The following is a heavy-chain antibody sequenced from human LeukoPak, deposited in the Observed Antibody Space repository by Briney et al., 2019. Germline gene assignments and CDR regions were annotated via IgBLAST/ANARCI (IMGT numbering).Heavy chain of an antibody. CDR2: IYYSGST. Sequence: SETLSLTCTVSGGSISSYYWSWIRQPPGKGLEWIGYIYYSGSTNYNPSLKSRVTISVDTSKNQLSLKMSSVTAADTAVYFCARGGGYSGYEAHDYWGQGTLVTVSS. D-gene: IGHD5-12*01. V-gene: IGHV4-59*01. J-gene: IGHJ4*02. CDR1: GGSISSYY. CDR3: ARGGGYSGYEAHDY.